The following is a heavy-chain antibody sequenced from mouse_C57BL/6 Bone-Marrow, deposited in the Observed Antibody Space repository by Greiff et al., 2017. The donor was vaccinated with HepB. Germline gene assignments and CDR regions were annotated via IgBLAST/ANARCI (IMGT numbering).Heavy chain of an antibody. Sequence: QVQLQQPGTELVKPGASVKLSCKASGYTFTSYWMHWVKQRPGQGLEWIGNINPSNGCTNYNEKFKSKATLTVDKSSSTAYMQLSSLTSEDSAVYYCARSNYGSPYYFDYWGQGTTLTVSS. CDR3: ARSNYGSPYYFDY. D-gene: IGHD1-1*01. V-gene: IGHV1-53*01. CDR2: INPSNGCT. J-gene: IGHJ2*01. CDR1: GYTFTSYW.